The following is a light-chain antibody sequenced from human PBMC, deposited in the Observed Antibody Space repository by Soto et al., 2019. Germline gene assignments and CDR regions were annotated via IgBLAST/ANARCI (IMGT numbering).Light chain of an antibody. CDR3: QQYNIWPLWT. J-gene: IGKJ1*01. CDR2: AAS. V-gene: IGKV3-15*01. CDR1: ESVTSS. Sequence: EIVMTQSPATLSVSPGDRATLSCRASESVTSSLAWYQQKPGQPPRLLMYAASTRATDVPARFSGGGSETEFTLTISSLQSEDFAVYFCQQYNIWPLWTFGQGTKVEIK.